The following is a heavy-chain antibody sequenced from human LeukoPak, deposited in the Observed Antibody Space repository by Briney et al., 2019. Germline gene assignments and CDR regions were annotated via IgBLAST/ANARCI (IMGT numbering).Heavy chain of an antibody. V-gene: IGHV4-34*01. CDR3: ARGRTYYGYSLFDY. D-gene: IGHD3-10*01. Sequence: PSETLSLTCAVYGGSFSGYYWSWIRQPPGKGLEWIGEINHSGSTNYNPSLKSRVTISVDTSKNQFSLKLSSVTAADTAVYYCARGRTYYGYSLFDYWGQGTLVTVSS. CDR2: INHSGST. J-gene: IGHJ4*02. CDR1: GGSFSGYY.